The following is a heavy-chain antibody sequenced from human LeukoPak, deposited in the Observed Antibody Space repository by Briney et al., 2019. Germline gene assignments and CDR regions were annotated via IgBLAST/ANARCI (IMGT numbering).Heavy chain of an antibody. J-gene: IGHJ6*03. D-gene: IGHD1-26*01. CDR1: GGTFSSYA. CDR3: VRGSSRYYYYYYMDV. Sequence: ASVKVSCKASGGTFSSYAISWVRQARGQGLEWMGGIIPIFGTANYAQKFQGRVTITTGESTSTAYMELSSLRSEDTAVYYCVRGSSRYYYYYYMDVWGKGTTVTVSS. V-gene: IGHV1-69*05. CDR2: IIPIFGTA.